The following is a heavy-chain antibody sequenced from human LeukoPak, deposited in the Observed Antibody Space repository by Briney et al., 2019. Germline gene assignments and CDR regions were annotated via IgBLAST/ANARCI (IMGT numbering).Heavy chain of an antibody. CDR2: IYHSGST. V-gene: IGHV4-30-2*01. Sequence: PSETLSLTCAVSGGSISSGGYSWSWIRQPPGKGLEWIGYIYHSGSTYYNPSLKSRVTISVDRSKNQFSLKLSSVTAADTAVYYCARGDHRQYYYYGMDVWGQGTTVTVSS. J-gene: IGHJ6*02. CDR1: GGSISSGGYS. CDR3: ARGDHRQYYYYGMDV. D-gene: IGHD1-14*01.